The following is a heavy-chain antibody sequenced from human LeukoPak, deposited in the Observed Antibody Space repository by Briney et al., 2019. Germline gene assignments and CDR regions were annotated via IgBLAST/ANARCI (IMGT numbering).Heavy chain of an antibody. CDR2: IYTSGST. CDR3: ARVGDYYGSGTLFFDP. Sequence: SETLSLTCTVSGGSISSGSYYWSWIRQPAGKGLEWIGRIYTSGSTNYNPSLKSRVTISVDTSKNQFSLKLSSVTAADTAVYYCARVGDYYGSGTLFFDPWGQGTLVTASS. CDR1: GGSISSGSYY. J-gene: IGHJ5*02. D-gene: IGHD3-10*01. V-gene: IGHV4-61*02.